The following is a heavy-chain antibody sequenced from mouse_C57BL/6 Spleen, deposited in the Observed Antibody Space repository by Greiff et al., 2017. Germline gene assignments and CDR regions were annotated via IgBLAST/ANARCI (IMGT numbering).Heavy chain of an antibody. D-gene: IGHD2-5*01. CDR1: GFSLTSYG. CDR2: IWGDGST. Sequence: VKLQESGPGLVAPSQSLSITCTVSGFSLTSYGVSWVRQPPGQGLEWLGVIWGDGSTNYHSALISSLAISKDNSKSHVFLRLNSLQADDAATYCCAKYSNCYFDYWGQGTTLTVSS. V-gene: IGHV2-3*01. J-gene: IGHJ2*01. CDR3: AKYSNCYFDY.